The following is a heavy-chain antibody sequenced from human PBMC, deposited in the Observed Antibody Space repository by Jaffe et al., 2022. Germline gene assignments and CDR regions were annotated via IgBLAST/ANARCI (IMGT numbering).Heavy chain of an antibody. Sequence: QVQLVESGGGVVQPGGSLRLSCAASGFTFSSYGMHWVRQAPGKGLEWVAFIRYDGSNKYYADSVKGRFTISRDNSKNTLYLQMNSLRAEDTAVYYCANLLTVTTDYWGQGTLVTVSS. D-gene: IGHD4-17*01. CDR2: IRYDGSNK. CDR3: ANLLTVTTDY. CDR1: GFTFSSYG. J-gene: IGHJ4*02. V-gene: IGHV3-30*02.